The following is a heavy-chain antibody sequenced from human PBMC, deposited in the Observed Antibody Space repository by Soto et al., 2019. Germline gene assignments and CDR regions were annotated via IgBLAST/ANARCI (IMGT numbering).Heavy chain of an antibody. J-gene: IGHJ6*02. Sequence: ASVKVSWRASGYTCAGYGMHWVRQAPGQGLEWMGWINPNSGGTNYAQKFQGWVTMTRDTSISTAYMELSRLRSDDTAVYYCARGNYDFWSGYYKDYYGMDVWGQGTTVTVSS. CDR1: GYTCAGYG. CDR2: INPNSGGT. CDR3: ARGNYDFWSGYYKDYYGMDV. V-gene: IGHV1-2*04. D-gene: IGHD3-3*01.